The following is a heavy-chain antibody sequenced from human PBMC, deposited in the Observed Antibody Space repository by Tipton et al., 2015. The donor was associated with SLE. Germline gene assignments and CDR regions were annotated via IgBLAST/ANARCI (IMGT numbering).Heavy chain of an antibody. CDR1: GGSISSHY. J-gene: IGHJ3*02. CDR3: VLLELPLGYCSGGSCPDAFDI. Sequence: LRLSCTVSGGSISSHYWSWNRQPPGQGLEWIGSIYYSGSTYYNPSLKSRVTISVDTSKNQFSLKLSSVTAADTAVYYCVLLELPLGYCSGGSCPDAFDIWGQGTMVTVSS. CDR2: IYYSGST. D-gene: IGHD2-15*01. V-gene: IGHV4-59*04.